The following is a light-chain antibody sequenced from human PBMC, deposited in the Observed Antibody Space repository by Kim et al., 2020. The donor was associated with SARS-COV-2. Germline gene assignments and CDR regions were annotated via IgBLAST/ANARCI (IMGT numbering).Light chain of an antibody. CDR1: SLRSYY. CDR2: GRN. V-gene: IGLV3-19*01. J-gene: IGLJ2*01. CDR3: QSRDSGGNVL. Sequence: SSELTQDPAVSVALGQTVRITCQGDSLRSYYATWYQQKPRQAPLLVIFGRNDRPSGIPDRFSGSTSGNTASLTIRGAQAEDEADFYCQSRDSGGNVLFGGGTQLTVL.